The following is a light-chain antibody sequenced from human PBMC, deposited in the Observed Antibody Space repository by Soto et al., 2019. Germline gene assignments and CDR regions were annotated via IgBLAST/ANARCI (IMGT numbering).Light chain of an antibody. CDR2: GNI. J-gene: IGLJ2*01. CDR3: QSYDSSLTVV. CDR1: SSNIGAGYD. V-gene: IGLV1-40*01. Sequence: QSVLTQPPSVSGAPGQRVTISCTGSSSNIGAGYDVHWYQQVPGTAPKLLIYGNINRPSGVPDRFSGSKSGTSASLAITGLQADDEADYCCQSYDSSLTVVFGGGTKLTFL.